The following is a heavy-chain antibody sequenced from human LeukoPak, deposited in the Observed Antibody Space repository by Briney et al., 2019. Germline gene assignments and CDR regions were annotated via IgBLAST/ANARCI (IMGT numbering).Heavy chain of an antibody. V-gene: IGHV1-3*01. J-gene: IGHJ4*02. D-gene: IGHD5-18*01. CDR1: GYTFTSYA. Sequence: ASVTVSCKASGYTFTSYAMHWVRQAPGQRLEWMGWINAGNGNTKYSQKFQGRVTITRDTSASTAYMELSSLRSEDTAVYYCAGSQLWLPFDYWGQGTLVTVSS. CDR3: AGSQLWLPFDY. CDR2: INAGNGNT.